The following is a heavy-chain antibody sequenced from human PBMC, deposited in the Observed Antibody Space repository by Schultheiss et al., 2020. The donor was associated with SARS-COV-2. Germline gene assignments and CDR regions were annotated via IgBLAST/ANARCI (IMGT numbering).Heavy chain of an antibody. Sequence: SETLSLTCTVSGDSISSGSYYWSWIRQPAGKGLEWIGRIYTSGSTNYNPSLKSRVTISVDTSKNQYSLRLSSVTAADTAMYYCARARYSSGWYSGFDYWGQGTLVTVSS. CDR3: ARARYSSGWYSGFDY. CDR1: GDSISSGSYY. V-gene: IGHV4-61*02. CDR2: IYTSGST. J-gene: IGHJ4*02. D-gene: IGHD6-19*01.